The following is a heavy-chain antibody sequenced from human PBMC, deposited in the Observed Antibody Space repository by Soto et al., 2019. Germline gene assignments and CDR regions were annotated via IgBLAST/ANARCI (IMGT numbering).Heavy chain of an antibody. D-gene: IGHD3-16*01. CDR2: IWYDGSNK. V-gene: IGHV3-33*01. Sequence: QVQLVEAGGGVVQPGRSLRLSCAASGFTFSLYGMHWVRQAPGKGREWVAVIWYDGSNKFYADSVKGRFTISRDNSKNTLYLQMNSLRDEDTAVYYCARGLRGISFYGMDVWGQGTTVIVSS. CDR1: GFTFSLYG. J-gene: IGHJ6*02. CDR3: ARGLRGISFYGMDV.